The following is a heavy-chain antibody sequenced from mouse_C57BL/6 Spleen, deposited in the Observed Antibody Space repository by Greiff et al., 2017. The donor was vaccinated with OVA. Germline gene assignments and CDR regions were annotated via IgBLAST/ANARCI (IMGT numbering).Heavy chain of an antibody. CDR2: IYPGSGST. D-gene: IGHD1-1*01. J-gene: IGHJ2*01. Sequence: QVQLQQPGAELVKPGASVKMSCKASGYTFTSYWITWVKQRPGQGLEWIGDIYPGSGSTNYNEKFKSKATLTVDKSSSTAYMQLSSLTSEDSAVYYCARNYYGSHYFDYWGQGTTLTVSS. CDR3: ARNYYGSHYFDY. V-gene: IGHV1-55*01. CDR1: GYTFTSYW.